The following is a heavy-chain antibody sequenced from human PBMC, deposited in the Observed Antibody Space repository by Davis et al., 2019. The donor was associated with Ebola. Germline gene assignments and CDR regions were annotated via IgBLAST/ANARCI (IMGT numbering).Heavy chain of an antibody. Sequence: AASVKVSCKASGGTFSSYAISWVRQAPGQGLEWMGGIIPIFGTANYAQKFQGRVTITADKSTSTAYMELSSLRSEDTAVYYCARAEDDYGTYPDAFDVWGQGTMVTVSS. V-gene: IGHV1-69*06. D-gene: IGHD4-11*01. J-gene: IGHJ3*01. CDR3: ARAEDDYGTYPDAFDV. CDR2: IIPIFGTA. CDR1: GGTFSSYA.